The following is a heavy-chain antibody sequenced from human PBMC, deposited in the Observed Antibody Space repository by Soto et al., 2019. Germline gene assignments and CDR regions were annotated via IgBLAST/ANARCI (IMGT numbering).Heavy chain of an antibody. Sequence: ASVKVSCKASGYTFSNYDINWVRQATGQGLEWMGWMNPNSGNTGYAQKFQGRVTMTRDTSTDTAYMELSSLRSDDTAVYYCARTDYYDSSGVNWFDPWG. J-gene: IGHJ5*02. CDR3: ARTDYYDSSGVNWFDP. CDR1: GYTFSNYD. D-gene: IGHD3-22*01. V-gene: IGHV1-8*01. CDR2: MNPNSGNT.